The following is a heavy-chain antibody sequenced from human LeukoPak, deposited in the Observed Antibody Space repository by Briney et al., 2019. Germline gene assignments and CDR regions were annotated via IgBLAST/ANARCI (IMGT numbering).Heavy chain of an antibody. CDR2: ISSSSSYI. D-gene: IGHD6-19*01. V-gene: IGHV3-21*04. CDR1: GFTFSSYS. Sequence: GGSLRLSCAASGFTFSSYSMNWVRQAPGKGLEWVSSISSSSSYIYYADSVKGRFTISRDNAKNSLYLQMNSLRAEDTALYYCAKDIRQWLGMGFDYWGQGTLVTVSS. J-gene: IGHJ4*02. CDR3: AKDIRQWLGMGFDY.